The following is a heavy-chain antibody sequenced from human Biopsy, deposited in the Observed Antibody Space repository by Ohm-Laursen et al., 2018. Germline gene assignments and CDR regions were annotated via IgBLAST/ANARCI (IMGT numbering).Heavy chain of an antibody. CDR1: GGSISSDY. D-gene: IGHD2/OR15-2a*01. CDR3: ARATNSTGWPYYYFYGMDV. Sequence: SETLSLTCTVSGGSISSDYWSWIRQTPGKGLEWIGYIYYSGSPNYNPSLKSRVTISADTSKNQFSLRLNSVTAADTAVYYCARATNSTGWPYYYFYGMDVWGQGTTVTVSS. J-gene: IGHJ6*02. V-gene: IGHV4-59*01. CDR2: IYYSGSP.